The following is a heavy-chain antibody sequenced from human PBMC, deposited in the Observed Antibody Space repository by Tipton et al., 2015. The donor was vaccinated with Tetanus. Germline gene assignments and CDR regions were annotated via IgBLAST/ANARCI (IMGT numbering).Heavy chain of an antibody. Sequence: SLRLSCAASGFTFSGDWMSWVRQAPGKGLEWVSTVSNTDSSTYYADSVKGRFTISRDNSKNTLSLQMDRLRADDTAVYYCAKPVTSAGTDYWGQGTLVTVS. CDR1: GFTFSGDW. CDR2: VSNTDSST. CDR3: AKPVTSAGTDY. D-gene: IGHD6-13*01. V-gene: IGHV3-23*01. J-gene: IGHJ4*02.